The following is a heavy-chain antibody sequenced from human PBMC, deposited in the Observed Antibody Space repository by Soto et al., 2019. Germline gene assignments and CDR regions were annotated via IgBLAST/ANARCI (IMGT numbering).Heavy chain of an antibody. CDR2: IYYSGST. J-gene: IGHJ6*02. CDR1: GGSISSGDYY. D-gene: IGHD5-12*01. Sequence: QVQLQESGPGLVKPSQTLSLTCTVSGGSISSGDYYWSWIRQPPGKGLEWIGYIYYSGSTYYNPSLKSRVTISVDTSKNQFSLKLSSVTAADTAVYYCASGRGDIVATIHYYYYGMDVWGQGTTVTVSS. CDR3: ASGRGDIVATIHYYYYGMDV. V-gene: IGHV4-30-4*01.